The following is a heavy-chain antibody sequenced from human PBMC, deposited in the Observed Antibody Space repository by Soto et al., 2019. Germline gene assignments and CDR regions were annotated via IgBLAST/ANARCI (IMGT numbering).Heavy chain of an antibody. Sequence: ASVKVSCKASGSTFTSYGISWVRQAPGQGLEWVGWISAYNGNTNYAQKLQGRVTMTTDTSTSTAYMELRSLRSDDTAVYYCARVEHYDILTGYLVYWGQGTLVTVSS. CDR2: ISAYNGNT. D-gene: IGHD3-9*01. CDR3: ARVEHYDILTGYLVY. V-gene: IGHV1-18*01. J-gene: IGHJ4*02. CDR1: GSTFTSYG.